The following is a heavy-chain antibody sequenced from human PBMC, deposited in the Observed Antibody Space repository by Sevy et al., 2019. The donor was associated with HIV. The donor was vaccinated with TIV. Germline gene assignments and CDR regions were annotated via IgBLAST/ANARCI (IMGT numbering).Heavy chain of an antibody. V-gene: IGHV3-23*01. CDR1: GFTFSTYT. D-gene: IGHD1-1*01. CDR2: ITPDDT. Sequence: GGSLRLSCTASGFTFSTYTLTWVRQAPGKGLEWVSSITPDDTHYADSVRGRFSVSRDNSKNTLYLQMDSPTVDDTAVYYCARDAQTWRGPWYGTSGADRWGQGTLVTV. J-gene: IGHJ5*02. CDR3: ARDAQTWRGPWYGTSGADR.